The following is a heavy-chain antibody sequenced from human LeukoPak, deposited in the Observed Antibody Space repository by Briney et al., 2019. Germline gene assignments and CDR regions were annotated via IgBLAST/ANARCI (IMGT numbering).Heavy chain of an antibody. CDR2: ISAYNGNT. CDR1: GYTFTSYG. D-gene: IGHD3-3*01. Sequence: GASVKVSCKASGYTFTSYGISWVRQAPGQGLEWMGWISAYNGNTNYAQKLQGRVTMTTDTSTSTAYMELRSLRSDDPAVYYCARGGSDFWSGRSSYYWGQGTLVTVSS. CDR3: ARGGSDFWSGRSSYY. J-gene: IGHJ4*02. V-gene: IGHV1-18*01.